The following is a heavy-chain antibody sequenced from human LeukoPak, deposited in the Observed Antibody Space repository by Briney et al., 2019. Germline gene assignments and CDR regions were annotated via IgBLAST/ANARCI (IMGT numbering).Heavy chain of an antibody. CDR3: ARCSLGELSHDY. CDR2: INDSGSS. CDR1: GGSFGGYY. D-gene: IGHD3-16*02. J-gene: IGHJ4*02. V-gene: IGHV4-34*01. Sequence: SETLSLTCAVYGGSFGGYYWSWIRQPPGKGLEWIGEINDSGSSNYIPSLKSRVTISVDTSKNQFSLKLSSVTAADTAVYYCARCSLGELSHDYWGQGTLVTVSS.